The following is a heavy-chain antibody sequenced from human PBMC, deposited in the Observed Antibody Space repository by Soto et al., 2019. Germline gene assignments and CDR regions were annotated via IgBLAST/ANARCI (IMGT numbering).Heavy chain of an antibody. Sequence: GGSLRLSCAASGFTFSSYGMHWVRQAPGKGLEWVAVIWYDGSNKYYADSVKGRFTISRDNSKNTLYLQMNSLRAEDTAVYYCARAPRDYYYYYGMDVWGQGTTVTVSS. CDR2: IWYDGSNK. D-gene: IGHD2-21*02. V-gene: IGHV3-33*01. CDR1: GFTFSSYG. J-gene: IGHJ6*02. CDR3: ARAPRDYYYYYGMDV.